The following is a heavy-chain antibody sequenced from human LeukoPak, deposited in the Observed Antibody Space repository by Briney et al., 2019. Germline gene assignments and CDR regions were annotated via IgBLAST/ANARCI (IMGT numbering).Heavy chain of an antibody. V-gene: IGHV4-34*01. CDR3: ATRIAVAGTAPPVRYNWFDP. J-gene: IGHJ5*02. CDR1: GGSFSGYY. Sequence: TSETLSLTCAVYGGSFSGYYWSWIRQPPGKGLEWIGEINHSGSTNYNPSLKSRVTISVDTSKNQFSLRLSSVTAADTAVYYCATRIAVAGTAPPVRYNWFDPWGQGTLVTVSS. D-gene: IGHD6-19*01. CDR2: INHSGST.